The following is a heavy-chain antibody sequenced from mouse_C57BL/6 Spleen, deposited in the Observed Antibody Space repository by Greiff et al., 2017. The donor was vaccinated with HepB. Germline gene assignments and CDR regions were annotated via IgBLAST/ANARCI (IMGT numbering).Heavy chain of an antibody. J-gene: IGHJ4*01. CDR1: GYTFTSYT. Sequence: QVQLQQSGAELARPGASVKMSCKASGYTFTSYTMHWVKQRPGQGLEWIGYINPSSGYTKYNQKFKDKATVTADKSSSTAYMHLSSLTSEDSAVYYCARADYYAMDYWGQGTSVTVSS. CDR2: INPSSGYT. CDR3: ARADYYAMDY. V-gene: IGHV1-4*01.